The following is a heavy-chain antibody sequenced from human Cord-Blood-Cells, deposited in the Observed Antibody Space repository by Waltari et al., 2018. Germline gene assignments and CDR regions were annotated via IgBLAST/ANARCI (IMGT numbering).Heavy chain of an antibody. CDR3: AREGQLLYAFVI. V-gene: IGHV4-4*07. CDR1: GGSISSYY. J-gene: IGHJ3*02. D-gene: IGHD2-2*01. Sequence: QVQLQESGPGLVKPSETLSLTCTVSGGSISSYYWSWIRQPAGKGLEWIGRIYTSGSTNYNPSLKGRVTMSVATSKNQFSLRLGSVTAADTAVYYCAREGQLLYAFVIWGQGTMVTVSS. CDR2: IYTSGST.